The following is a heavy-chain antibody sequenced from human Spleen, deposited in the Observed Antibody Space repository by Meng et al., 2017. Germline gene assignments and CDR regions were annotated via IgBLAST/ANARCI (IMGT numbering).Heavy chain of an antibody. J-gene: IGHJ4*02. CDR1: GFTFIDYA. CDR2: MNPEETTI. Sequence: EHLVESGGGVVQPGRSLRLSCAASGFTFIDYAMHWVRQAPGKGLVWVARMNPEETTISHAGSVMGRFTISRDIAKNTLYLQMNSLRAEDSALYFCVRDFGGESDFWGQGTLVTVSS. CDR3: VRDFGGESDF. D-gene: IGHD3-10*01. V-gene: IGHV3-74*01.